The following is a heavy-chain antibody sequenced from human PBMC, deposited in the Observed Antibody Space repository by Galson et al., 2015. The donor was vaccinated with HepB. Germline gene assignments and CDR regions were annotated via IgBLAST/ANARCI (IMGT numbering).Heavy chain of an antibody. V-gene: IGHV3-21*01. J-gene: IGHJ4*02. CDR2: ISSSSSYI. D-gene: IGHD3-22*01. CDR3: ARGNYYDSSAKDRYFDY. Sequence: SRRLAGADSGFTFSSYSMNWVRQAPGKGLEWVSSISSSSSYIYYADSVKGRFTISRDNAKNSLYLQMNSLRAEDTAVYYCARGNYYDSSAKDRYFDYWGQGTLVTVSS. CDR1: GFTFSSYS.